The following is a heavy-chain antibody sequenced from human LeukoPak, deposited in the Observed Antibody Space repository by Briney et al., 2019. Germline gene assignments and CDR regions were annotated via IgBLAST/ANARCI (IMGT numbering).Heavy chain of an antibody. D-gene: IGHD2-15*01. CDR2: INPSGGST. J-gene: IGHJ6*02. CDR3: ARASRCSGGSCFPYGMDV. V-gene: IGHV1-46*01. CDR1: GYTFTSYY. Sequence: GASVKLSCKASGYTFTSYYMHWVRQPPGQGLEWMGIINPSGGSTSYAQKFQGRVTMTRDTSTSTVYMEPSSLRSEDTAGYYCARASRCSGGSCFPYGMDVWGQGTTVTVSS.